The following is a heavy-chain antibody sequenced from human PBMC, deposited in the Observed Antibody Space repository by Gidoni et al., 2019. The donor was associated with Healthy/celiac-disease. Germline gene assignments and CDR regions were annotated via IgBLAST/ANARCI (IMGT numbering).Heavy chain of an antibody. V-gene: IGHV3-33*01. Sequence: QVQLVESGGGVVQPGRSLRLSCAASGFTFSSYGMPWVRQAPGKGLEWVAVIWYDGSNKYYADSVKGRFTISRDNSKNTLYLQMNSLRAEDTAVYYCARGRCSGGSCYPKFLDGMDVWGQGTTVTVSS. CDR3: ARGRCSGGSCYPKFLDGMDV. CDR2: IWYDGSNK. D-gene: IGHD2-15*01. CDR1: GFTFSSYG. J-gene: IGHJ6*02.